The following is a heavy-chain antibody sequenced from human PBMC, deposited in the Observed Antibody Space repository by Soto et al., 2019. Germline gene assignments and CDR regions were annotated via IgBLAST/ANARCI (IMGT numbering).Heavy chain of an antibody. V-gene: IGHV1-69*13. CDR3: GRYCSRSSCYYYYGMDV. CDR2: IIPIFGTA. CDR1: GGTFSSYA. D-gene: IGHD2-2*01. Sequence: ASVKVSCKASGGTFSSYAISWVRQAPGQGLEWMGGIIPIFGTANYAQKFQGRVTITADESTSTAYMELSSLRSEDTAVYYCGRYCSRSSCYYYYGMDVWGQGTTVTVSS. J-gene: IGHJ6*02.